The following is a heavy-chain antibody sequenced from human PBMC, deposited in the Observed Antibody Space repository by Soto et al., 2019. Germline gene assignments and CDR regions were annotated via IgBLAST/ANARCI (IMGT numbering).Heavy chain of an antibody. J-gene: IGHJ4*02. CDR1: GFTFSDYA. V-gene: IGHV3-30*18. Sequence: VQLVESGGGVVQPGRFLRLSCAASGFTFSDYAMHWVRQAPGKGLEWVAVVSHDGRNTHYADSVKGRFTISRDSSKNTVSMEMTSLRAEDTAVYYCEKGGRQWLVTSDFNYWGQGALVTVSS. CDR3: EKGGRQWLVTSDFNY. D-gene: IGHD6-19*01. CDR2: VSHDGRNT.